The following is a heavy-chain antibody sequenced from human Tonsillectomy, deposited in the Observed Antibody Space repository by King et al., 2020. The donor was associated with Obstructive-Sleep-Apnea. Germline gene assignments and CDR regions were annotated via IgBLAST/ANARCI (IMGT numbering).Heavy chain of an antibody. CDR3: AKERTVARSRAFDI. D-gene: IGHD5-12*01. V-gene: IGHV3-30*18. J-gene: IGHJ3*02. CDR1: GFTFSSYG. CDR2: ISYDGSNK. Sequence: VQLVESGGGVVQPGRSLRLSCAASGFTFSSYGMHWVRQAPGKGLEGVAVISYDGSNKYYADSVKGRFTISRDNSKKTLYLQMNSLRAEDTAVYYCAKERTVARSRAFDIWGQGTMVTVSS.